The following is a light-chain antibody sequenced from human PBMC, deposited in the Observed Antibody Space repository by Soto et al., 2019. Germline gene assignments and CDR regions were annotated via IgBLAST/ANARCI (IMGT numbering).Light chain of an antibody. V-gene: IGLV2-8*01. CDR1: SSDVGGYNY. CDR3: SSYAGSNSVL. J-gene: IGLJ2*01. Sequence: QSALTQPPSASGSPGQSVTISCTGTSSDVGGYNYVSWYQQHPGKAPKLMIYDVNKRPSGVPDRFSGSKSGNTASLTVSGLQAEDEADYYCSSYAGSNSVLFGGGTNLTVL. CDR2: DVN.